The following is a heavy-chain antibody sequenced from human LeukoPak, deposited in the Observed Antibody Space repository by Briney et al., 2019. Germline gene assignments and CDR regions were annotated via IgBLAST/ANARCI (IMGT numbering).Heavy chain of an antibody. D-gene: IGHD4-11*01. J-gene: IGHJ4*02. CDR3: ARDAQRGFDYSNSLEY. CDR1: KFTFSHYG. Sequence: GGSLRLSCAASKFTFSHYGMHWVRQAPGKGLRWVAVIWSDGTNQYYADSVTGRFTISRDNFNNMVYLQMNSLRVDDTGVYYCARDAQRGFDYSNSLEYWGQGALVTVSS. CDR2: IWSDGTNQ. V-gene: IGHV3-33*01.